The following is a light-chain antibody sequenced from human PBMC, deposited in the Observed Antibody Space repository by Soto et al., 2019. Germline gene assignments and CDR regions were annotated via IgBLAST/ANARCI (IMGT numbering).Light chain of an antibody. V-gene: IGLV4-60*02. Sequence: QPVLTQSSSASASLGSSVKLTCTLSSGHSSYIIAWHQQQPGKAPRYLMKLEGSGSYNKGSGVPDRFSGSSSGADRYLTISNLQFADEADYYCETWDSNTRVFGTGTKVTVL. CDR2: LEGSGSY. CDR1: SGHSSYI. CDR3: ETWDSNTRV. J-gene: IGLJ1*01.